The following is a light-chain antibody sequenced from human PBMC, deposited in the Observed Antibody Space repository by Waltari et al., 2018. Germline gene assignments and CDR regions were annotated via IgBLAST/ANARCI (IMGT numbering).Light chain of an antibody. CDR1: SSDIGGYNY. CDR3: SSYMDSSTLEL. J-gene: IGLJ2*01. CDR2: DGS. Sequence: QSALTQPASVSGSPGQSITISCTGTSSDIGGYNYVFWYQQVPGKAPKLMIYDGSNRPSGVSSRFSGSKSGNTASLTISGLQAEDEADYFCSSYMDSSTLELFGGGTSLTVL. V-gene: IGLV2-14*03.